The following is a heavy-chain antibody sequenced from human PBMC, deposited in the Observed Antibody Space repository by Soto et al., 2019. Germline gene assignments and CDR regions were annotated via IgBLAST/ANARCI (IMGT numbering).Heavy chain of an antibody. CDR2: ISAYNGNT. CDR3: PRDGLCSGSSPYYYDSSGYLKNNYYYGIDV. V-gene: IGHV1-18*01. J-gene: IGHJ6*02. CDR1: GYTFTSYG. D-gene: IGHD3-22*01. Sequence: QVQLVQSGAEVKKPGASVKVSCKASGYTFTSYGISWVRQAPGQGLEWMGWISAYNGNTNYAQKLQGRVTMTTATSTSTAYIELSSLRSDGSAVYYCPRDGLCSGSSPYYYDSSGYLKNNYYYGIDVWVQGTTVTVSS.